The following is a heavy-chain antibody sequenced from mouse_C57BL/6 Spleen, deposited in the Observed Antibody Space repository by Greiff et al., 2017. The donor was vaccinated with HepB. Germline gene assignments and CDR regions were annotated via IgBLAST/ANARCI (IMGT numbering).Heavy chain of an antibody. CDR3: ARGGIYYGNYGAMDY. Sequence: QVQLQQPGTELVKPGASVKLSCKASGYTFTSYWMHWVKQRPGQGLEWIGNINPSNGGTNYNEKFKSKATLTVDKSSSTAYMQLSSLTSEDSEVYYCARGGIYYGNYGAMDYWGQGTSVTVSS. CDR2: INPSNGGT. V-gene: IGHV1-53*01. CDR1: GYTFTSYW. J-gene: IGHJ4*01. D-gene: IGHD2-1*01.